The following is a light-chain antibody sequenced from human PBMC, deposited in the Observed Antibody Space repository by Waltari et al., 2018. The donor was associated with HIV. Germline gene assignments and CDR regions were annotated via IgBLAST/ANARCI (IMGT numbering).Light chain of an antibody. CDR1: SSDIATYNY. V-gene: IGLV2-14*01. CDR3: ASYTITSTLV. J-gene: IGLJ3*02. CDR2: DAN. Sequence: QSALTQPASVSGSLGQSITIPCIGTSSDIATYNYVSWYQHHPDKAPRLVIYDANSPPSGVPFRFSGSKSGNTASLTISGLQAEDEADYYCASYTITSTLVFGGGTKVTVL.